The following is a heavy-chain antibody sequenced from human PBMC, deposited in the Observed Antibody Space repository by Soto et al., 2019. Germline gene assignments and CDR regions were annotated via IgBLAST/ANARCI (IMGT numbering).Heavy chain of an antibody. J-gene: IGHJ4*02. CDR3: ARLPSRHLVDY. Sequence: SETLSLTCTVSGSSINSSGYYWGWIRQPPGKGLEWIGSMFYGVSTYYNPSLKSRVTVSVDTSKNQFSLNLRSVTAADTAVYYCARLPSRHLVDYWGQGTLVTSPQ. D-gene: IGHD3-3*02. CDR2: MFYGVST. V-gene: IGHV4-39*01. CDR1: GSSINSSGYY.